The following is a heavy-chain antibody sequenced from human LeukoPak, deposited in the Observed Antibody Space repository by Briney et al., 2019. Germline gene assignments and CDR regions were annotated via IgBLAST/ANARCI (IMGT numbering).Heavy chain of an antibody. D-gene: IGHD3-3*01. CDR2: ISYDGGFQ. CDR1: GFNFVNYA. J-gene: IGHJ4*02. Sequence: GGSLRLSCAASGFNFVNYAMHWVRQAPGKGLDWVALISYDGGFQSYADSVKGRFTISRDSSTNTVSLQMNSLGDEDTAMYYCAREIRGYYAAYWGQGILVTVSS. CDR3: AREIRGYYAAY. V-gene: IGHV3-30*04.